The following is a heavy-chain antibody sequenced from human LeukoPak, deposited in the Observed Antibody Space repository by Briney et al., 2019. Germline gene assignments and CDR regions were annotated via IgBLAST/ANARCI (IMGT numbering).Heavy chain of an antibody. D-gene: IGHD3-22*01. CDR3: ARQKDITMIVVVTPFDY. J-gene: IGHJ4*02. CDR1: GGSISSSSYY. Sequence: SETLSLTSTVSGGSISSSSYYWGWIRQPPGKGLEWIGSIYYSGSTYYNPSLKSRVTISVDTSKNQFSLKLSSVTAADTAVYYCARQKDITMIVVVTPFDYWGQGTLVTVSS. V-gene: IGHV4-39*01. CDR2: IYYSGST.